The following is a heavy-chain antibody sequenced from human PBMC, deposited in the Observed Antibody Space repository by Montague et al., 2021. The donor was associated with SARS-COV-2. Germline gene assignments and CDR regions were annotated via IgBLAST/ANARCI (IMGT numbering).Heavy chain of an antibody. CDR2: IYYRGRT. CDR1: GGSMSSSSDY. Sequence: SETLSLTCTVSGGSMSSSSDYWGWIRQSPGKGLEWIGSIYYRGRTSYNPSLESRVTISVDTAKNQFSLKLSSVTAADTAVYYCARDSSRVTMVRGVFDPWGKGTRVTASS. CDR3: ARDSSRVTMVRGVFDP. D-gene: IGHD3-10*01. V-gene: IGHV4-39*07. J-gene: IGHJ5*02.